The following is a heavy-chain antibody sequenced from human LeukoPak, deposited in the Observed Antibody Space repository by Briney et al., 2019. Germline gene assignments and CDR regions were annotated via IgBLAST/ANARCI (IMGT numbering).Heavy chain of an antibody. D-gene: IGHD4-17*01. V-gene: IGHV4-30-2*01. CDR2: IYHSGST. Sequence: PSQTLSLTCAVSGGSISSGGYSWSWIRQPPGKGLEWIGYIYHSGSTYYNPSLKSRVTISVDRSKNQFSLKLSSVTAADTAVDYCGRGGRDCGDYGGPYGSYYFDYWGQGTLVTVSS. J-gene: IGHJ4*02. CDR1: GGSISSGGYS. CDR3: GRGGRDCGDYGGPYGSYYFDY.